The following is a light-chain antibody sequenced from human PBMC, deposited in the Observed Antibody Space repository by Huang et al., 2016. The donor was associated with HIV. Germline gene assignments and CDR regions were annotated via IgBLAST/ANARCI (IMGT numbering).Light chain of an antibody. Sequence: EIVLTQSPGTLSLSPGERATPSCRASQSVSSSYLAWYQQKPGQAPRLLIYGASSRATGIPDRISGSGSGTDFTLTISRLEPEDYAVYYCQQYGSSLWTFGQGTKVEIK. CDR2: GAS. CDR3: QQYGSSLWT. V-gene: IGKV3-20*01. CDR1: QSVSSSY. J-gene: IGKJ1*01.